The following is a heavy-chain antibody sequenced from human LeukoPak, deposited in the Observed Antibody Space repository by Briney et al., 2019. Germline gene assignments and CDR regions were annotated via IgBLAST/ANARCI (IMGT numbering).Heavy chain of an antibody. CDR3: VKDLEYSGFRLGTFDM. CDR1: GFSFDKYA. Sequence: GGSLRLSCVASGFSFDKYAMHWVRRAPGKGLEWVSGISWNSGSIAYVDSVKGRFTISRDNAKNSLYLQMNSLGAEDTALYYCVKDLEYSGFRLGTFDMWGQGTMVTVSS. V-gene: IGHV3-9*01. CDR2: ISWNSGSI. J-gene: IGHJ3*02. D-gene: IGHD3-3*01.